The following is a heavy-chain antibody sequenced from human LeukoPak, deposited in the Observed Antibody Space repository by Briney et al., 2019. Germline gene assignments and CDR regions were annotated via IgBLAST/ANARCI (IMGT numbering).Heavy chain of an antibody. CDR1: GFTFNSYW. Sequence: PGGSLRLSCAASGFTFNSYWMSWVRQAPGKGLEWVANIKQDGSEKYYVDSVEGRFTISRDNAKNSLYLQMNSLRAEDTAVYYCARDGRDILATTLNFDYWGQGTLVTVSS. J-gene: IGHJ4*02. V-gene: IGHV3-7*01. CDR2: IKQDGSEK. D-gene: IGHD5-12*01. CDR3: ARDGRDILATTLNFDY.